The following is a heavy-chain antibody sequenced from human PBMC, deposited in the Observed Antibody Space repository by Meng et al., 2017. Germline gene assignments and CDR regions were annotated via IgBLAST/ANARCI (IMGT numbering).Heavy chain of an antibody. CDR3: AREGGPWLVHFQFDY. D-gene: IGHD6-19*01. V-gene: IGHV3-48*03. CDR1: GFIFSSYE. CDR2: ISSSGSTI. J-gene: IGHJ4*02. Sequence: GESLKISCAASGFIFSSYEMNWVRQAPGKGLEWVSYISSSGSTIYYADSVKGRFTISRDNAKNSLYLQMNSLRAEDTAVYYCAREGGPWLVHFQFDYWGQGTLVTVSS.